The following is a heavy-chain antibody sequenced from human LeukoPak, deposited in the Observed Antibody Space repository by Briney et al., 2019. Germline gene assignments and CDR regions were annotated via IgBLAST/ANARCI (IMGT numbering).Heavy chain of an antibody. J-gene: IGHJ4*02. CDR1: GYTFTGYY. D-gene: IGHD3-16*02. CDR3: ARGDYVWGSYRRTGVGDY. Sequence: GASVKVSCKTSGYTFTGYYIQWVRQAPGQGLEWMGYINPTSGGTNYAQEFQGRVTMTRDTSISTAYMELSSLRSEDTAVYYCARGDYVWGSYRRTGVGDYWGQGTLVTVSS. CDR2: INPTSGGT. V-gene: IGHV1-2*02.